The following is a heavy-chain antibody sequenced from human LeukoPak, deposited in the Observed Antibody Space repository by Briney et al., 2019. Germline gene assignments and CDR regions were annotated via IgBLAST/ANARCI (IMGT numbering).Heavy chain of an antibody. CDR3: ARGPLHVVVPAATWFDP. D-gene: IGHD2-2*01. CDR2: ISSSSSYT. CDR1: GFTFSDYY. Sequence: GGSLRLSCAASGFTFSDYYMSWIRQAPGKGLEWVSYISSSSSYTNYADSVKGRFTISRDNAKNSLYLQMNSLRAEDTAVYYCARGPLHVVVPAATWFDPWGQGILVTVSS. J-gene: IGHJ5*02. V-gene: IGHV3-11*06.